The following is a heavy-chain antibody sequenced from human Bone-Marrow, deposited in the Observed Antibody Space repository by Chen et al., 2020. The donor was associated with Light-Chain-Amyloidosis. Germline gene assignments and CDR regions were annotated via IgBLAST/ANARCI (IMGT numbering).Heavy chain of an antibody. CDR3: AKDPLHSSSGAFDI. CDR1: GFTSRNYA. D-gene: IGHD6-6*01. J-gene: IGHJ3*02. CDR2: ITGSNFNT. V-gene: IGHV3-23*01. Sequence: DVQLLESGGGLVQPGGSLRLSCAASGFTSRNYAMSWVRQSPGKGLEWVAAITGSNFNTYYADSVKGRFTISRDNSKTTLYLQMNSLTAEDTAMYYCAKDPLHSSSGAFDIWGQGTMVTVSS.